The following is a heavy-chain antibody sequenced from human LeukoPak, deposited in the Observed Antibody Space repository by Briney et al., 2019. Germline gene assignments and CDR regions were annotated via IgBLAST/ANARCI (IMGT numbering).Heavy chain of an antibody. Sequence: SETLSLTCSVYGGSICYYYWSWIRQPAGKGLEWSGRFHITGSNTYNASLKSRATMSLDTSNNQFFLNLGSVTAAATAVYSCARDSTVPYNRDWFDPSGRGTLVTVSS. V-gene: IGHV4-4*07. D-gene: IGHD2-2*01. J-gene: IGHJ5*02. CDR1: GGSICYYY. CDR3: ARDSTVPYNRDWFDP. CDR2: FHITGSN.